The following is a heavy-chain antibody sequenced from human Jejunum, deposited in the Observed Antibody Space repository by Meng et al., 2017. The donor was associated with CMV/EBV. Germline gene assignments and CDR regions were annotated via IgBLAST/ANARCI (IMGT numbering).Heavy chain of an antibody. CDR3: ARGAGWWGV. CDR2: ISYRGNA. V-gene: IGHV4-59*01. CDR1: GDSMNHYD. Sequence: FTCTGYGDSMNHYDWSWVRQPPGKVMEGIGNISYRGNANDNPTIRGRDVISVEKSKNHFSLTLSSVNTADTAVYYCARGAGWWGVWGQGTLVTVSS. D-gene: IGHD2-15*01. J-gene: IGHJ4*02.